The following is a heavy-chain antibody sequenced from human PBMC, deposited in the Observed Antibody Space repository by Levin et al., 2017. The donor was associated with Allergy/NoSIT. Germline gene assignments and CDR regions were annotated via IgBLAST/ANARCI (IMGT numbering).Heavy chain of an antibody. D-gene: IGHD5-18*01. V-gene: IGHV4-34*01. J-gene: IGHJ5*02. CDR1: GGSLSGYY. CDR3: ARVVYSYDLNLNWFDP. CDR2: INHSGSA. Sequence: SETLSLTCAVYGGSLSGYYWSWVRQPPGKGLEWIAEINHSGSANYNPSLKSRVTVSVDTSKNQCSLKLNSLTAADTAVYYCARVVYSYDLNLNWFDPWGQGTLVTVSS.